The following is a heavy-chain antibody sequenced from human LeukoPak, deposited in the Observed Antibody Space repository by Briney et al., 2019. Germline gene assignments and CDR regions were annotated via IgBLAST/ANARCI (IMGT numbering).Heavy chain of an antibody. V-gene: IGHV3-11*04. CDR3: ARDGGSAWFLDY. CDR1: GGSFSGYY. CDR2: ISSSGSTI. Sequence: LSLTCAVYGGSFSGYYWSWIRQPPGKGLEWVSYISSSGSTIYYADSVKGRFSITRDNAKNSLYLQMNSLRAEDTAVYYCARDGGSAWFLDYWGQGTLVTVSS. D-gene: IGHD6-19*01. J-gene: IGHJ4*02.